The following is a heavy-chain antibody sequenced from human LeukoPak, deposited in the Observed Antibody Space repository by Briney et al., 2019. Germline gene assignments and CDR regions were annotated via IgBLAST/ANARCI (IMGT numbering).Heavy chain of an antibody. CDR1: GYTFTSYY. Sequence: GASVKVSCKASGYTFTSYYMHWVRQAPGQGLEWMGIINPSGGSTSYAQKFQGRVTMTRDTSTSTVYMELSSLRSEDTAVYYCASDRTSRHSPGGTQFDYWSQGTLVTVSS. CDR3: ASDRTSRHSPGGTQFDY. CDR2: INPSGGST. D-gene: IGHD1-14*01. V-gene: IGHV1-46*01. J-gene: IGHJ4*02.